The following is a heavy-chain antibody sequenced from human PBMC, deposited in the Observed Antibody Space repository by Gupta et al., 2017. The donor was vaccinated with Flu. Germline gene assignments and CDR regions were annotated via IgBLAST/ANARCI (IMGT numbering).Heavy chain of an antibody. V-gene: IGHV4-59*08. Sequence: QVQLQESGPGLVKSSETLSLTCSLSGISISSFYWPWIRLSPGRGLEWIGNVHYIGGTNYNPSLKIRVTMSVDLSRNQFSLRLNSVTAADTAMYFCARNYYDSGGWSPWDYWGQGILVTVSS. CDR3: ARNYYDSGGWSPWDY. J-gene: IGHJ4*02. CDR1: GISISSFY. CDR2: VHYIGGT. D-gene: IGHD3-22*01.